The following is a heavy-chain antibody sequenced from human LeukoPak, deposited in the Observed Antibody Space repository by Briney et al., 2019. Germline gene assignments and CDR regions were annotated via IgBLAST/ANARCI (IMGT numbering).Heavy chain of an antibody. CDR2: INHSGST. D-gene: IGHD3-9*01. Sequence: SETLSLTCTVSGGSFSGYYWSWIRQPPGKGLEWIGEINHSGSTNYNPSLKSRVTISVDTSKNQFSLKLSSVTAADTAVYYCAGFGRYFDWFADYWGQGTLVTVSS. J-gene: IGHJ4*02. CDR1: GGSFSGYY. CDR3: AGFGRYFDWFADY. V-gene: IGHV4-34*01.